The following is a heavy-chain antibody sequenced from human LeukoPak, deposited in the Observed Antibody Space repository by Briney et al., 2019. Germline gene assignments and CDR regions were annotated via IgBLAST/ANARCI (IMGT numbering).Heavy chain of an antibody. CDR2: VYYSGST. V-gene: IGHV4-39*07. J-gene: IGHJ5*02. CDR3: ASSGPYYGSGSYLRDWSDP. CDR1: GDSINSNTYY. Sequence: PSETLSLTCTVSGDSINSNTYYWGWIRQPPGKELEWIGSVYYSGSTYYNPSLKSRVTISVDTSKNQFSLKLSSVTAADTAVYYCASSGPYYGSGSYLRDWSDPWGQGTLVTVSS. D-gene: IGHD3-10*01.